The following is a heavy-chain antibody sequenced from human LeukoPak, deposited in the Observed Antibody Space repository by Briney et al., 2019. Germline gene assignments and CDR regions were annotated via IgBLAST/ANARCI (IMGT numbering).Heavy chain of an antibody. D-gene: IGHD5-12*01. CDR2: IYPGDSDT. Sequence: GESLKISCKGSGYSFTSYWIGWVRQMPGKGLEWMGIIYPGDSDTRYSPSFQGQVTISADKSISTAYLQWSSLKASDTAMYYCARTTDPVDIVATNLGWFDPWGQGTLVTVSS. CDR1: GYSFTSYW. J-gene: IGHJ5*02. CDR3: ARTTDPVDIVATNLGWFDP. V-gene: IGHV5-51*01.